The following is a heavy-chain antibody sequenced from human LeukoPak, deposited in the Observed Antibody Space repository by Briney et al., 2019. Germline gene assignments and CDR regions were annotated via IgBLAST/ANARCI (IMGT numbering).Heavy chain of an antibody. D-gene: IGHD1-14*01. CDR1: GGTFSSYA. CDR2: IIPILGIA. V-gene: IGHV1-69*04. Sequence: SVKVSCKASGGTFSSYAISWVRQAPGQGLEWMGRIIPILGIANYAQKFQGRVTITADKSTSTAYMELSSLRSEDTAVYYCARDLGTTGRFDYWGQGTLVAVSS. CDR3: ARDLGTTGRFDY. J-gene: IGHJ4*02.